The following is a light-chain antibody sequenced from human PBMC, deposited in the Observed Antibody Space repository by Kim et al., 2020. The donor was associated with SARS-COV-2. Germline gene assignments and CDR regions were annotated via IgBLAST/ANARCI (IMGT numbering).Light chain of an antibody. V-gene: IGLV1-51*01. J-gene: IGLJ2*01. CDR2: AND. Sequence: QSVLTQPPSVSAAPGQKVTISCSGSTSNIGNDYVSWYQQLPGTAPKLLIYANDKRPSGIPDRFSGSKSGTSATLGITVLQTGDEADYFCGTWDTRLKVGVFGGGTQLTVL. CDR1: TSNIGNDY. CDR3: GTWDTRLKVGV.